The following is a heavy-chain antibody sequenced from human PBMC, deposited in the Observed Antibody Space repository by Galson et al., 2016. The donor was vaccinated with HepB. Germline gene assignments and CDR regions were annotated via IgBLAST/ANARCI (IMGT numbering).Heavy chain of an antibody. CDR3: TTAIGYYGMDS. J-gene: IGHJ6*02. Sequence: SLRLSCAASGFTFSDYAMYWVRQAPGKGLEYVSAISSDGNSTHYADSVKGRFTISRDNSKNTLSLQMNSLRPEDTAMYYCTTAIGYYGMDSWGQGTTVTVSS. CDR1: GFTFSDYA. V-gene: IGHV3-64*04. CDR2: ISSDGNST.